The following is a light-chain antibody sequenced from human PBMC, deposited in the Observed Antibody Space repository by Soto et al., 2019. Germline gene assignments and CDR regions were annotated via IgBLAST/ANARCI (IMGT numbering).Light chain of an antibody. CDR1: QSITNW. J-gene: IGKJ2*01. CDR2: KAS. CDR3: QQYNTYSPT. Sequence: DLQMTQSPSTLSASVGDRVTITCRASQSITNWLAWYQQKPGKAPKLLIYKASSLESGVPSRFSGSGSGTEFTLTISSLQPDDFATYYCQQYNTYSPTFGRGTKLEIK. V-gene: IGKV1-5*03.